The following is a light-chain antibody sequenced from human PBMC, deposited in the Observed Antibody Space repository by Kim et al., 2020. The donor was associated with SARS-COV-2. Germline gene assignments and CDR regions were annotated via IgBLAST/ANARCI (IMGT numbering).Light chain of an antibody. CDR1: QSVSNSY. V-gene: IGKV3-20*01. CDR3: QQYGSSPQT. J-gene: IGKJ1*01. CDR2: GAS. Sequence: EIVLTQSPGTLSLSPGERATLSCRASQSVSNSYLAWYQQRPGQAPRLLIYGASSRATGTPDRFSGSGSGTDFTLTISRLEPEDFAVYYCQQYGSSPQTFGQGTKVDIK.